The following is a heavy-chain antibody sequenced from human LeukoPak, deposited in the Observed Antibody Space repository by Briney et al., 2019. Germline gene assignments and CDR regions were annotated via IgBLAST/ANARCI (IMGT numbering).Heavy chain of an antibody. CDR2: ISTSSSYI. Sequence: PGGSLRLSCVASGFTFSSYSMNWVRQAPGKGLEWVSSISTSSSYIYYADSVKGRFTISRDNAENSLYLQMNSLRAEDTAVYYCARLANYAPDYWGQGTLVTVSS. D-gene: IGHD2-2*01. J-gene: IGHJ4*02. CDR3: ARLANYAPDY. V-gene: IGHV3-21*01. CDR1: GFTFSSYS.